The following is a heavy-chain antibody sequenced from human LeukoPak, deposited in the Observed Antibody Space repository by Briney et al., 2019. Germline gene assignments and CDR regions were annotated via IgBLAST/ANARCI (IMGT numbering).Heavy chain of an antibody. V-gene: IGHV1-3*01. Sequence: ASVKVSCKASESIFKTYAVHWVRQAPGQGLEWMGWINAGNDDTRSSKRLQGRVSITRDTSANIAYMELNGLRSEDTAVYYCATESTTAYDAFHFWGQGTMVLVSS. J-gene: IGHJ3*01. CDR3: ATESTTAYDAFHF. D-gene: IGHD2-2*01. CDR2: INAGNDDT. CDR1: ESIFKTYA.